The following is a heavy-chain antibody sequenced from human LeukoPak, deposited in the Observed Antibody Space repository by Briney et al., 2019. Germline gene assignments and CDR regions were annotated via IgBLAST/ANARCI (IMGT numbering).Heavy chain of an antibody. CDR2: IKQDGSEK. CDR1: GFTFSSYW. D-gene: IGHD6-19*01. CDR3: AREWEDSSGWSFDY. Sequence: GGSLRLSCAASGFTFSSYWMSWVRQAPGKGLEWVANIKQDGSEKYYVDSVKGRFTISRDNAKNSLYLQMNSLRAEDTAVYYRAREWEDSSGWSFDYWGQGTLVTVSS. V-gene: IGHV3-7*03. J-gene: IGHJ4*02.